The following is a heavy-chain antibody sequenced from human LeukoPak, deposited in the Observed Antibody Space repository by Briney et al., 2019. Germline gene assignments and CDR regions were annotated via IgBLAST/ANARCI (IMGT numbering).Heavy chain of an antibody. V-gene: IGHV4-34*01. CDR2: INHSGST. D-gene: IGHD3-10*01. J-gene: IGHJ5*02. CDR3: ARRRGYWFDP. Sequence: SETLSLTCAVYGGSFSGYYWSWIRQPPGKGLEWIGEINHSGSTNYNPSLKSRVTISVDTSKNQFSLKLSSVTAADTAVYYCARRRGYWFDPWGQGTLDTVSS. CDR1: GGSFSGYY.